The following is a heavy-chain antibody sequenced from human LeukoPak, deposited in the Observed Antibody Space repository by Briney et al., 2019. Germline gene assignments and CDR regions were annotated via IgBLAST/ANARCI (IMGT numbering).Heavy chain of an antibody. CDR3: ARALDRSYYYVYLS. D-gene: IGHD3-16*01. CDR1: GCTFTDFD. V-gene: IGHV1-8*01. CDR2: MNPNSGNT. J-gene: IGHJ5*02. Sequence: ASVKVSCKASGCTFTDFDINWVRQAPGRGLEWMGWMNPNSGNTVYAQKFQGRVTMTRDTSINTGRMELTSLTSEDTAVYYCARALDRSYYYVYLSWGQGTVISVSS.